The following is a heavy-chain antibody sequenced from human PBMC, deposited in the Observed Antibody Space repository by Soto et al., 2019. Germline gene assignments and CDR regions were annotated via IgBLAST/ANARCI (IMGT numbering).Heavy chain of an antibody. J-gene: IGHJ6*02. CDR3: AKVVRSGWYEGVRYYGMDV. Sequence: GGSLRLSCAASGFTFSSYAMSWVRQAPGKGLEWVSAISGSGGSTYYADSVKGRFTISRDNSKNTLYLQMNSLRAEDTAVYYCAKVVRSGWYEGVRYYGMDVWGQGTTVTVSS. D-gene: IGHD6-19*01. CDR2: ISGSGGST. V-gene: IGHV3-23*01. CDR1: GFTFSSYA.